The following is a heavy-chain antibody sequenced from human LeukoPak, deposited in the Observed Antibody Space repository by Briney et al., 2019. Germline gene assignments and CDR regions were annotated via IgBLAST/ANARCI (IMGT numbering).Heavy chain of an antibody. CDR1: GFTFSSYS. CDR3: ARSEVIVVVSNWFDP. J-gene: IGHJ5*02. V-gene: IGHV3-21*01. Sequence: GGSLRLSCAASGFTFSSYSMNWVRQAPGKGLEWVSSISSSSSYIYYADSVKGRFTISRDNAKNSLYLQMNSLRAEDTAVYYCARSEVIVVVSNWFDPWGQGTLVTVSS. D-gene: IGHD3-22*01. CDR2: ISSSSSYI.